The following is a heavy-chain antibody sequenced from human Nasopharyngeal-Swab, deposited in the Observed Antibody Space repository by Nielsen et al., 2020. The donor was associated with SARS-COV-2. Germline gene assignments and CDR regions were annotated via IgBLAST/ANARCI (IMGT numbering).Heavy chain of an antibody. J-gene: IGHJ4*02. CDR3: ARDSSGWYYFDY. V-gene: IGHV3-33*01. D-gene: IGHD6-19*01. CDR1: GLTFSSYG. CDR2: IWYDGSNK. Sequence: GESLKISCAASGLTFSSYGMHWVRQAPGKGLEWVAVIWYDGSNKYYADSVKGRFTISRDNSKNTLYLQMNSLRAEDTAVYYCARDSSGWYYFDYWGQGTLVTVSS.